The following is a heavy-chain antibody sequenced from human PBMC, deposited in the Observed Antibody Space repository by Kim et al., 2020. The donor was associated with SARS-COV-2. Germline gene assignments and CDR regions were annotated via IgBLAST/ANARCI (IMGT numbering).Heavy chain of an antibody. CDR3: ATDGGGIVGATTVPFDI. CDR2: FDPEDGET. J-gene: IGHJ3*02. D-gene: IGHD1-26*01. CDR1: GYTLTELS. Sequence: ASVKVSCKVSGYTLTELSMHWVRQAPGKGLEWMGGFDPEDGETIYAQKFQGRVTMTEDTSTDTAYMELSSLRSEDTAVDYCATDGGGIVGATTVPFDIWGQGTMVTVSS. V-gene: IGHV1-24*01.